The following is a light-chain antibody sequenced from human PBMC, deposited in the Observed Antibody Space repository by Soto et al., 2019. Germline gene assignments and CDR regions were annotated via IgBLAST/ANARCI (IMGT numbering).Light chain of an antibody. CDR3: QQGSHWPYT. J-gene: IGKJ2*01. V-gene: IGKV3-11*01. CDR2: GAV. CDR1: QSVGSY. Sequence: EIVLTQSPATLSLSPGERATLSCRASQSVGSYLAWYQQKSGQAPRLLMYGAVNRATGIPARFSGSGSGTDFTLTISSLEPEDFAVYYCQQGSHWPYTFGQGTELEIK.